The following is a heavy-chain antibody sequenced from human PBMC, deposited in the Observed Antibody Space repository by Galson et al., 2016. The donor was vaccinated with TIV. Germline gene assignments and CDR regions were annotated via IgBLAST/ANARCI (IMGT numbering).Heavy chain of an antibody. CDR1: GFSLSRSRMC. CDR3: ARASSDYFYNYGMDV. J-gene: IGHJ6*02. CDR2: IDRDDDT. V-gene: IGHV2-70*11. D-gene: IGHD6-19*01. Sequence: PALVKPTQTLTLPCTFSGFSLSRSRMCVTWMRQPPGKALEWLARIDRDDDTYYNNFLATRLFITKDTSRNQVVLTLTNVDPSDTATYYCARASSDYFYNYGMDVWGQGTTVTVS.